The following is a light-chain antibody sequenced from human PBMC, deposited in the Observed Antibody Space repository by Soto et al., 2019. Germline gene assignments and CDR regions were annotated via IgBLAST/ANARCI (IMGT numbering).Light chain of an antibody. CDR3: QQYGTSTPWS. V-gene: IGKV3-15*01. CDR2: GAS. J-gene: IGKJ1*01. Sequence: TVITQSPRTLYVSPGERATLSCRATQSVSSNLAWYQQKPGQAPRLLMFGASTRATGIPARFSGSGSGTEFTLTISSLQSEDLAMYYGQQYGTSTPWSFGQGTKVDMK. CDR1: QSVSSN.